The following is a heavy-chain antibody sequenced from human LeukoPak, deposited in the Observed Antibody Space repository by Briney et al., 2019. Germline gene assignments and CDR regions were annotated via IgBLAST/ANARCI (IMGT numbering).Heavy chain of an antibody. D-gene: IGHD3-16*02. CDR2: ISSSGSTI. V-gene: IGHV3-11*04. Sequence: GGSLRLSCAASGFTFSDYYMSWIRQAPGKGLEWVSYISSSGSTIYYADSVKGRFTISRDNAKNSLYLQMNSLRAEDTAVYYCARARYDYVWGSYRYTYYYYYMDVWGKGPRSPSP. CDR1: GFTFSDYY. CDR3: ARARYDYVWGSYRYTYYYYYMDV. J-gene: IGHJ6*03.